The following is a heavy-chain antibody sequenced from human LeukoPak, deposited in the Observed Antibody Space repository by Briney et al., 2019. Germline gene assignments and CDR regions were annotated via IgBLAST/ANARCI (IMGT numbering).Heavy chain of an antibody. Sequence: ASVKVSCKASEYTCTSYAMHWVRQAPGQRLEWMGWINAGNGNTKYSQKFQGRVTITRDTSASTAYMELSSLRSEDTAVYYCARDRVITMVRGAQGNWFDPWGQGTLVTVSS. J-gene: IGHJ5*02. CDR2: INAGNGNT. D-gene: IGHD3-10*01. V-gene: IGHV1-3*01. CDR3: ARDRVITMVRGAQGNWFDP. CDR1: EYTCTSYA.